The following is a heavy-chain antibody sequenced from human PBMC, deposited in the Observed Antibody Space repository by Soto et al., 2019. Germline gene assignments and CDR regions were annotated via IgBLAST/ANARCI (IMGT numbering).Heavy chain of an antibody. J-gene: IGHJ4*02. D-gene: IGHD3-10*01. CDR2: IIPILGIA. CDR3: ARDGSGNANLY. Sequence: QVQLVQSGAEVKKPGSSVKVSCKASGGTFSSYTISWVRQAPGQGLEWMGRIIPILGIANYAQKFQGRVTITADKSTSTAYMELSSLRSEDTAVYYCARDGSGNANLYWGQGTLVIVSS. CDR1: GGTFSSYT. V-gene: IGHV1-69*08.